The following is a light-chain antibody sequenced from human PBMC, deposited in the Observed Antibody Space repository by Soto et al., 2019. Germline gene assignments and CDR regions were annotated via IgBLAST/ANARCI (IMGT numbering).Light chain of an antibody. CDR3: QKSYSTPSIT. J-gene: IGKJ5*01. CDR1: QSISSY. CDR2: AAS. Sequence: DIQMTQSPSSLSASVGDRVTITCRASQSISSYLNWYQQKPGKAPKLLIYAASSLQSGVPSRFSGCGSGTDFTLTISSLQPEDFATYYCQKSYSTPSITFGQGTRLEIK. V-gene: IGKV1-39*01.